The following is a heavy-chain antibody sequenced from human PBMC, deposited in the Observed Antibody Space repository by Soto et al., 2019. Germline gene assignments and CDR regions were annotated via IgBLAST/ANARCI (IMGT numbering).Heavy chain of an antibody. V-gene: IGHV3-23*01. CDR2: ISDSFGT. D-gene: IGHD5-18*01. J-gene: IGHJ4*02. CDR1: GFTFSAYA. Sequence: GGSLRLSCAASGFTFSAYAMSWVRQAPGKGLEWVSTISDSFGTYYADSLKGRFTISRDNSRTTLYLQMNSLRADDTAVYYCEHRGYSSGEDYWGQGTLVTVSS. CDR3: EHRGYSSGEDY.